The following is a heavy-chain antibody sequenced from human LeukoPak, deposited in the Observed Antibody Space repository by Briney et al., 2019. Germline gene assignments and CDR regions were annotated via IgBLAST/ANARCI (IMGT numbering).Heavy chain of an antibody. D-gene: IGHD6-19*01. J-gene: IGHJ4*02. CDR2: ISWNSGSI. V-gene: IGHV3-9*03. Sequence: PGGPLRLSCAASGFTFDDYAMHWVRQAPGKGLEWVSGISWNSGSIGYADSVKGRFTISRDNAKNSLYLQMNSLRAEDMALYYCAKDSSGEFDYWGQGTLVTVSS. CDR3: AKDSSGEFDY. CDR1: GFTFDDYA.